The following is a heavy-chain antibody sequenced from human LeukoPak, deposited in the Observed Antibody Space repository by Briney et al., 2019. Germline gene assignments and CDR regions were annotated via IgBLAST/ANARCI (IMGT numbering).Heavy chain of an antibody. CDR2: IYYSGST. Sequence: PSETLSLTCTVSGGSLSSYYWNSVWQPPGKGLEWIGYIYYSGSTNYNPSLKSRVTISVDTSKNQFSLKLSSVTAAETAVYYCVVVDGSACLYYCGQGTLVTVSS. V-gene: IGHV4-59*01. J-gene: IGHJ4*02. D-gene: IGHD2-2*01. CDR1: GGSLSSYY. CDR3: VVVDGSACLYY.